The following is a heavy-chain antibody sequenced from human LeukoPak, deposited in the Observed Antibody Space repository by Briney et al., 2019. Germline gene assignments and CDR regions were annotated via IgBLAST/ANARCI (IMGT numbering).Heavy chain of an antibody. CDR3: ASDYVSSGYYHYFDF. J-gene: IGHJ4*02. CDR1: GFTFSSYS. D-gene: IGHD3-22*01. V-gene: IGHV3-21*01. Sequence: GGSLRLSCAASGFTFSSYSMNWVRQAPGKGLEWGSSISSSGSSIYYTDSVKGRFTISRDNAKNSLYLQMNSLRAEDTAVYYCASDYVSSGYYHYFDFWGQGTLVTVSS. CDR2: ISSSGSSI.